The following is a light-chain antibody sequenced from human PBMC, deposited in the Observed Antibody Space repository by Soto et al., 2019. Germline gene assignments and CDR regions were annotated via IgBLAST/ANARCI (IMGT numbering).Light chain of an antibody. J-gene: IGKJ1*01. V-gene: IGKV1-39*01. CDR2: AAS. CDR1: QGISTY. CDR3: QQYNNWPPWT. Sequence: DIQMTQSPSSLSASVGDRVTITCRASQGISTYLNWYQHKPGKAPKLLIYAASSLQSGVPSRFSGSGTETEFTLTISSLQPEDFAVYYCQQYNNWPPWTFGQGTKVDIK.